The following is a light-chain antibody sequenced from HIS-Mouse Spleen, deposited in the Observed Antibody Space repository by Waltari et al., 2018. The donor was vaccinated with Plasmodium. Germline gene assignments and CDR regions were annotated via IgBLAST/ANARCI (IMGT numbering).Light chain of an antibody. CDR2: EDS. V-gene: IGLV3-10*01. Sequence: SYALTQPPSVSVSPGQTARITCAGDALPKNYAYWYQQKSGQAPVLVIYEDSKRPPGIPERFSGSSSGTMATLTISGAQVEDEADYYCYSTDSSGNHRVFGGGTKLTVL. CDR3: YSTDSSGNHRV. CDR1: ALPKNY. J-gene: IGLJ3*02.